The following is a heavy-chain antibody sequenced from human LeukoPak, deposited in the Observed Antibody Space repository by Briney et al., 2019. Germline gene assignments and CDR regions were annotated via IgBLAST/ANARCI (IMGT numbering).Heavy chain of an antibody. D-gene: IGHD6-13*01. CDR1: GFTFSSYA. CDR3: AKDTIRSSWYPTYGMDV. Sequence: HPGGSLRLSCAASGFTFSSYAMSWVRQAPGKGPEWVSGISGGGGSTHYADSVKGRFTVSRDNSKNTLYLQMNSLRAEDTAVYYCAKDTIRSSWYPTYGMDVWGQGTTVTVSS. CDR2: ISGGGGST. V-gene: IGHV3-23*01. J-gene: IGHJ6*02.